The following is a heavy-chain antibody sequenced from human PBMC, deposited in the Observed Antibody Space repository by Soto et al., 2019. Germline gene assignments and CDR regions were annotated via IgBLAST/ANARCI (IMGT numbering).Heavy chain of an antibody. Sequence: GGSLRLSCAASGFTVSSNYMSWVRHAPGKGLEWVSVIYSGGSTYYADSVKGRFTISRDNSKNTLYLQMNSLRAEDTAVYYCARMGGAAAGPYYYYGMDVWGQGTTVTVSS. CDR2: IYSGGST. CDR3: ARMGGAAAGPYYYYGMDV. D-gene: IGHD6-13*01. CDR1: GFTVSSNY. J-gene: IGHJ6*02. V-gene: IGHV3-53*01.